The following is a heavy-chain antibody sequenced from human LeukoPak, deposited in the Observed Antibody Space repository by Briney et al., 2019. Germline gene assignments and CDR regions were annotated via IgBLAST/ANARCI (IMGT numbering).Heavy chain of an antibody. D-gene: IGHD1-14*01. Sequence: PGGPLRLSCAASGFTFSTYSMNWVRQAPGKGLEWVSSISTSSTYIDYADSVKGRFTISRDNAKNSLYLQMNSLRAEDTAVYYCARHEPVITLSSYYYGMDVWGPGTTVTVSS. CDR1: GFTFSTYS. CDR2: ISTSSTYI. V-gene: IGHV3-21*01. J-gene: IGHJ6*02. CDR3: ARHEPVITLSSYYYGMDV.